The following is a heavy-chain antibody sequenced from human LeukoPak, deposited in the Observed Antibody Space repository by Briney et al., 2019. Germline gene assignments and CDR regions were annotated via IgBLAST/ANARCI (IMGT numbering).Heavy chain of an antibody. Sequence: SETLSLTCTVSGGSISSGGYYWSWIRQHPGKGLEWIGYIYYSGSTYYNPSLKSRVTISVDTSKNQFSLKLSSVTAADTAVYYCARGWDHTNWTEYNWFDPWGQGTLVTVSS. D-gene: IGHD1-20*01. CDR3: ARGWDHTNWTEYNWFDP. CDR2: IYYSGST. J-gene: IGHJ5*02. V-gene: IGHV4-31*03. CDR1: GGSISSGGYY.